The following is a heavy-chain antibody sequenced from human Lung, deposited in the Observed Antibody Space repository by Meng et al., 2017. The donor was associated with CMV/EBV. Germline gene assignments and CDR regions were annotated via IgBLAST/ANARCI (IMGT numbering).Heavy chain of an antibody. V-gene: IGHV1-2*02. CDR3: ARPGRDFWSGYRAHLLMDV. CDR2: INPNSGGT. D-gene: IGHD3-3*01. J-gene: IGHJ6*02. CDR1: GYTFTGYY. Sequence: SVKVSCXASGYTFTGYYMHWVRQAPGQGLEWMGWINPNSGGTNYAQKFQGRVTMTRDTSISTAYMELSRLRSDDTAVYYCARPGRDFWSGYRAHLLMDVWGQGTTVTVSS.